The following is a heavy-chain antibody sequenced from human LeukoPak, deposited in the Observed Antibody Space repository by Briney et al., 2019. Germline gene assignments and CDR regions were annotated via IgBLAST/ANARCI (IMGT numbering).Heavy chain of an antibody. CDR1: GFTFTSSA. CDR3: AAAIVGATSDAFDI. D-gene: IGHD1-26*01. Sequence: ASVKVSCKAPGFTFTSSAVQWARQARGQRLEWIGWIVVGSGNTNYAQKLQERVTITRDMSTSTAYMELSSLRSEDTAVYYCAAAIVGATSDAFDIWGQGTMVTVSS. V-gene: IGHV1-58*01. CDR2: IVVGSGNT. J-gene: IGHJ3*02.